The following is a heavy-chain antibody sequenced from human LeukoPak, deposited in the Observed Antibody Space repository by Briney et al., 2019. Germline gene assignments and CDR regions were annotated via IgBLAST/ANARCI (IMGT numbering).Heavy chain of an antibody. D-gene: IGHD3-10*01. J-gene: IGHJ3*02. CDR1: GFTVSNNY. Sequence: GGSLTLSCAASGFTVSNNYMSWVRQATGKGLEWVSISYSDSNTNYADSERGRFTISRDNAKNTLYVQMNSLRAEDTAVYYWWTGSGHAFDIWGRGTMVTVSS. V-gene: IGHV3-53*01. CDR3: WTGSGHAFDI. CDR2: SYSDSNT.